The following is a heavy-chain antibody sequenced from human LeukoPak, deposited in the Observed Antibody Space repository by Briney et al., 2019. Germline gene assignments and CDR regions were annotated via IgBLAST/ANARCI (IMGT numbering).Heavy chain of an antibody. Sequence: PGRSLRLSCALSGFSSNKDAIHWVRQALGKGLEWVAVMSHYGSERYYGDSVQGRFTISRDASKSTFYLQMDSLRPEDTADYYCATDPRQAKPDYCDIWGQGTLVIVSS. J-gene: IGHJ4*02. V-gene: IGHV3-30*04. CDR2: MSHYGSER. CDR1: GFSSNKDA. D-gene: IGHD1-14*01. CDR3: ATDPRQAKPDYCDI.